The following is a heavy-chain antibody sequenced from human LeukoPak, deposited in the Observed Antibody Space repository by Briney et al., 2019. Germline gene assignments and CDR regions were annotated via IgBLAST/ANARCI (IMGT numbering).Heavy chain of an antibody. Sequence: SVKVSCKASGYTFTGYYMHWVRLAPGQGLEWMGRIIPILGIANYAQKFQGRVTITADKSTSTAYMELSSLRSEDTAVYYCTYGSRGICYYWGQGTLVTVSS. D-gene: IGHD4-17*01. V-gene: IGHV1-69*02. CDR2: IIPILGIA. CDR1: GYTFTGYY. J-gene: IGHJ4*02. CDR3: TYGSRGICYY.